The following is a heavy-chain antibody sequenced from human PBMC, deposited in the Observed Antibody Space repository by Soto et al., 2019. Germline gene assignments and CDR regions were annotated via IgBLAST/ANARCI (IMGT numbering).Heavy chain of an antibody. D-gene: IGHD3-22*01. J-gene: IGHJ3*02. CDR2: IWYDGSNK. V-gene: IGHV3-33*01. Sequence: GRSLRLSCAASGFTFSSYGMHWVRQAPGKGLEWVAVIWYDGSNKYYADSGKGRFTIARDNSKNTLYLQMNSLRAEDTAVYYCARAKGYYDSSGVAFDSWGQGTLVTVSS. CDR3: ARAKGYYDSSGVAFDS. CDR1: GFTFSSYG.